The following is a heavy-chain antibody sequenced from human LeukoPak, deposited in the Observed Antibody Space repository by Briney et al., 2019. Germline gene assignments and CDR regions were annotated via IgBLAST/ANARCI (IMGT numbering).Heavy chain of an antibody. Sequence: GGSLRLSCAASGFTFDDFGMSWVRQAPGKGLEWVSGINWNGGSTGYADSVKGRFTISRDNAKKSLYLQMNSLRAEDTAVYYCARDGRGDTAMVFDYWGQGTLVTVSS. D-gene: IGHD5-18*01. CDR3: ARDGRGDTAMVFDY. J-gene: IGHJ4*02. V-gene: IGHV3-20*04. CDR1: GFTFDDFG. CDR2: INWNGGST.